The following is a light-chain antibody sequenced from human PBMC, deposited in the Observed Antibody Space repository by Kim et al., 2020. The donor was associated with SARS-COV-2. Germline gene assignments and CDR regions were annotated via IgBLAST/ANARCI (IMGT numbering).Light chain of an antibody. CDR3: QKYNGAPWT. Sequence: ASVGDRLTITCRASQGISNDLAWYQQKPGKVPKLLIFAASALQSGVPSRFSGSGSGTDFTLTISSLQPEDVATCYCQKYNGAPWTFGQGTKVEIK. CDR2: AAS. CDR1: QGISND. V-gene: IGKV1-27*01. J-gene: IGKJ1*01.